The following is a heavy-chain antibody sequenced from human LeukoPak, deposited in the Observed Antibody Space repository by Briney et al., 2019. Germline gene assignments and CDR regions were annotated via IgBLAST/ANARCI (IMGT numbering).Heavy chain of an antibody. CDR3: ARDLSEGGLSVDY. J-gene: IGHJ4*02. Sequence: GRSLRLSCAASGFTFSSYGMHWVRQAPGKGLEWVAVIWYDGSNKYYADSVKGRFTISRDNSKNTLYLQMNSLRAEDTAVYYCARDLSEGGLSVDYWGQGTLVTVSS. CDR1: GFTFSSYG. V-gene: IGHV3-33*01. D-gene: IGHD1-26*01. CDR2: IWYDGSNK.